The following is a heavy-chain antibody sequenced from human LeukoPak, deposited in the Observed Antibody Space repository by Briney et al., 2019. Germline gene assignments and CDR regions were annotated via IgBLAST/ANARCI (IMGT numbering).Heavy chain of an antibody. CDR3: ARGVTSPLDAFDI. J-gene: IGHJ3*02. Sequence: SEILSLTCTVSGGSISSYYWNWLRQPPGKGLEWIGYLYNSGSTNYNPSLKSRLTISVDMSKNQLSLKLSSVTAADTAVYYCARGVTSPLDAFDIWGQGTTVTVSS. V-gene: IGHV4-59*01. CDR1: GGSISSYY. D-gene: IGHD1-26*01. CDR2: LYNSGST.